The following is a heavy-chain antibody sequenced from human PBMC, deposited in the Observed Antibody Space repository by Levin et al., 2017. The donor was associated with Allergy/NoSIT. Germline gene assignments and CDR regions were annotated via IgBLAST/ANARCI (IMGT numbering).Heavy chain of an antibody. V-gene: IGHV4-34*01. CDR1: GGSFSGYY. CDR3: ARGGLLWFGEYPGGRHDYGMDV. D-gene: IGHD3-10*01. CDR2: INHSGST. J-gene: IGHJ6*02. Sequence: PSETLSLTCAVYGGSFSGYYWSWIRQPPGKGLEWIGEINHSGSTNYNPSLKSRVTISVDTSKNQFSLKLSSVTAADTAVYYCARGGLLWFGEYPGGRHDYGMDVWGQGTTVTVSS.